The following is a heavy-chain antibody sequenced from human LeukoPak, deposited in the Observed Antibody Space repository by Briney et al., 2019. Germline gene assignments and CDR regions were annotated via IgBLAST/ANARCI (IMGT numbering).Heavy chain of an antibody. J-gene: IGHJ5*02. CDR1: GGSFSGYY. D-gene: IGHD1-26*01. CDR2: INHSGST. CDR3: ARGQWEIRFDP. V-gene: IGHV4-34*01. Sequence: SETLSLTCAVYGGSFSGYYRSWIRQPPGKGLEWIGEINHSGSTNYNPSLKSRVTISVDTSKNQFSLKLNSVTAADTAVYYCARGQWEIRFDPWGQGTLVTVSS.